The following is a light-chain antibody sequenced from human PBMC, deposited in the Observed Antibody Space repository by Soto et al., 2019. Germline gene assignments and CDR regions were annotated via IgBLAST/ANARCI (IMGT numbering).Light chain of an antibody. CDR2: EVD. Sequence: QPASVSGSPGQSITISCTGTSSDVGSYNLVSWYQQHPGKAPKLMIYEVDKRPSGVSNRFSGSKSGNTASLTISGLQAEDEGDYYCCSYAGSSTQVFGGGTKLTVL. J-gene: IGLJ2*01. CDR1: SSDVGSYNL. CDR3: CSYAGSSTQV. V-gene: IGLV2-23*02.